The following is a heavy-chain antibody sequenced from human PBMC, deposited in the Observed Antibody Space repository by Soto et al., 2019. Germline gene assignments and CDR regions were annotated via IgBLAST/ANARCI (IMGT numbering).Heavy chain of an antibody. CDR2: IYYSGST. J-gene: IGHJ5*02. CDR3: ARLSHGERDCSSTSCPTAMNWFDP. CDR1: GGSFRSYY. D-gene: IGHD2-2*01. Sequence: PSETLSLTCTVSGGSFRSYYWCWIRPPPVKVLGWFGYIYYSGSTNCNPSLKSRVAISVDTSKNQFSLKLSSVTAADTAVYYCARLSHGERDCSSTSCPTAMNWFDPWGQGTLVTVS. V-gene: IGHV4-59*01.